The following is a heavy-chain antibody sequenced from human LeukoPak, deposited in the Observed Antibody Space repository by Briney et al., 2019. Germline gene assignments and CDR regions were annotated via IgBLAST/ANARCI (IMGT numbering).Heavy chain of an antibody. CDR2: INIGGDST. V-gene: IGHV3-23*01. J-gene: IGHJ4*02. CDR1: GFTFSNYA. D-gene: IGHD1-26*01. CDR3: AKGESGSYCVY. Sequence: GGSLRLSCAASGFTFSNYAMHWVRQAPEKGLEWVSIINIGGDSTQYADSVKGRFTISRDNSRDTVSLQMNSLRAEDTAVYYCAKGESGSYCVYWGQGTLVTVSS.